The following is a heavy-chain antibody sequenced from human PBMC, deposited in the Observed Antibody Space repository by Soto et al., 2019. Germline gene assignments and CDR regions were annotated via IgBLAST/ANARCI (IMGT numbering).Heavy chain of an antibody. CDR3: ARMTTVTGDYYYYGMDF. J-gene: IGHJ6*02. Sequence: QVQLVEAGGGVVQPGRSLRLSCAASGFTFSSYAMHWVRQAPGKGLEWVAVISYDGSNKYYADSVKGQFTSSRDNSKNTLYLQMNSLRAEDTAVYYCARMTTVTGDYYYYGMDFWGQGTTVTVSS. CDR2: ISYDGSNK. CDR1: GFTFSSYA. D-gene: IGHD4-4*01. V-gene: IGHV3-30-3*01.